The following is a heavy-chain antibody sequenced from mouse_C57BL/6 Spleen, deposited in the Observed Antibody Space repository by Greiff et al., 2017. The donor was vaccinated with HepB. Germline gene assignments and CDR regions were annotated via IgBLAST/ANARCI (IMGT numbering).Heavy chain of an antibody. CDR1: GYAFSSSW. J-gene: IGHJ1*03. Sequence: VQLQQSGPELVKPGASVKISCKASGYAFSSSWMNWVKQRPGKGLEWIGRIYPGDGDTNYNGKFKGKATLTADKSSSTAYMQLSSLTSEDSAFYFCARAGSSWYFDVWGTGTTVTVSS. CDR3: ARAGSSWYFDV. D-gene: IGHD1-1*01. V-gene: IGHV1-82*01. CDR2: IYPGDGDT.